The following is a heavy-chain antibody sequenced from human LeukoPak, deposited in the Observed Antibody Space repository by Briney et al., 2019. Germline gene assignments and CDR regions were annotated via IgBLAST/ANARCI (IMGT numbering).Heavy chain of an antibody. CDR1: GGSVSSGSYY. CDR2: IYYSGST. CDR3: ARVRGSTSWHYFDY. J-gene: IGHJ4*02. V-gene: IGHV4-61*01. Sequence: PSETLSLTCTVSGGSVSSGSYYWSWVRQPPGKGLEWIGYIYYSGSTNYNPSLKNRVTISVDTSKNQFSLKLSSVTAADTAVYYCARVRGSTSWHYFDYWGQGTLVTVSS. D-gene: IGHD6-13*01.